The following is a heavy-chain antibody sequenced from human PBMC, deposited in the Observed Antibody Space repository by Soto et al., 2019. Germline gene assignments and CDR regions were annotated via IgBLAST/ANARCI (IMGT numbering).Heavy chain of an antibody. V-gene: IGHV1-18*01. CDR3: ARKGYYSSGSYYNVDDY. J-gene: IGHJ4*02. CDR2: ISAYNGNT. D-gene: IGHD3-10*01. Sequence: QVQLVQSGAEVKKPGASVKVSCKTSGYTFTSYGVSWVRQAPGQGLEWMGWISAYNGNTNYAQKLQGRITMTTDTSTSTGYMELRSLRSDDTAVYYCARKGYYSSGSYYNVDDYWGQGTLVTVSS. CDR1: GYTFTSYG.